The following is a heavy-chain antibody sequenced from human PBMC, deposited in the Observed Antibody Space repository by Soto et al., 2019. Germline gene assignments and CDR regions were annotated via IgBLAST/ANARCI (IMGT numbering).Heavy chain of an antibody. Sequence: SETLCLTCTVSGGAVSSGTYHWSWIRQPPGKGLEWIGYIYYSGNTSYNPSLKSRVTISVDTSKNQFSLRLTSVTSADTAVYYCATHPPYGPLDHWGQGTLVTVSS. CDR1: GGAVSSGTYH. CDR2: IYYSGNT. J-gene: IGHJ4*02. D-gene: IGHD4-17*01. V-gene: IGHV4-39*01. CDR3: ATHPPYGPLDH.